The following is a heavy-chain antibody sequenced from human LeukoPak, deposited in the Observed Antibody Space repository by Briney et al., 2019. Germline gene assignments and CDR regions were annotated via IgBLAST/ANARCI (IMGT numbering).Heavy chain of an antibody. Sequence: SETLSLTCTVSGGSISSYYWSWIRQPPGKGLEWIGYIYYSGSTNYNPSLKSRVTISVDTSKNQFSLKLSSVTAADTAVHYCARDGGFGGATRAEYFQHWGQGTLVTVSS. CDR1: GGSISSYY. CDR2: IYYSGST. V-gene: IGHV4-59*12. J-gene: IGHJ1*01. CDR3: ARDGGFGGATRAEYFQH. D-gene: IGHD3-10*01.